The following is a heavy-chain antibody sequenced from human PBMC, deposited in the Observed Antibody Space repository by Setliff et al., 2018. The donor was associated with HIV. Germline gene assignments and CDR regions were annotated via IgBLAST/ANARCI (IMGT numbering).Heavy chain of an antibody. CDR2: MKYDGTEI. V-gene: IGHV3-7*01. Sequence: GGSLRLSCAASGFSFRTYWMSWVRQAPGKGLEWVANMKYDGTEIYYVDAVKGRFTVSRDNAKKSVFLHMNSLRGEDTAVYYCVREGEYFDTIGHYLVRRFFDLWGQGTMVTVSS. J-gene: IGHJ3*01. CDR1: GFSFRTYW. CDR3: VREGEYFDTIGHYLVRRFFDL. D-gene: IGHD3-9*01.